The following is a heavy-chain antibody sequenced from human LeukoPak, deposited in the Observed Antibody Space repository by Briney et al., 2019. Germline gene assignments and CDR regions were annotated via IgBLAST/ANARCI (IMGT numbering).Heavy chain of an antibody. J-gene: IGHJ4*02. CDR2: ISSSGSYT. V-gene: IGHV3-11*06. CDR3: ARAYAPLDYFDY. Sequence: GGSLRLSCAASGFKFSDYYMSWIRQAPGKGLEWVSYISSSGSYTNYPDSVKGRFTISRDNAKNTLYLQMNSLRAEDTAVYYCARAYAPLDYFDYWGQGTLVTVSS. D-gene: IGHD3-16*01. CDR1: GFKFSDYY.